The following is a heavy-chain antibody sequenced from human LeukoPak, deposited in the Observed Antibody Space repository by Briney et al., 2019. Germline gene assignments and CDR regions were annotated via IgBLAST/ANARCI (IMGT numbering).Heavy chain of an antibody. D-gene: IGHD3-3*01. Sequence: ASVKVSCKASGYTFTSYYIHWVRQAPGQGLEWMGIINPSGGSTSFAQKFQGRVTMTRDSSTSTLYMELSSLRSEDTAVYYCARVGYDFWSAIAKGYYYMDVWGKGTTVTVSS. CDR2: INPSGGST. CDR1: GYTFTSYY. V-gene: IGHV1-46*01. J-gene: IGHJ6*03. CDR3: ARVGYDFWSAIAKGYYYMDV.